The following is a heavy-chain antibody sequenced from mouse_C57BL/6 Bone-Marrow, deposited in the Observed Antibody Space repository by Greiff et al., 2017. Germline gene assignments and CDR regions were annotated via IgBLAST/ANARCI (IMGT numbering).Heavy chain of an antibody. J-gene: IGHJ3*01. CDR1: GYTFTSYG. CDR3: ARVGGYYYGSSFFAY. Sequence: EVQLQQSGAELARPGASVKLSCKASGYTFTSYGISWVKQRTGQGLEWIGVINPYNGGTSYNQKFKGKATLTVDKSSSTAYMELNSLTSEDSAVYYCARVGGYYYGSSFFAYWGQGTLVTVSA. CDR2: INPYNGGT. D-gene: IGHD1-1*01. V-gene: IGHV1-19*01.